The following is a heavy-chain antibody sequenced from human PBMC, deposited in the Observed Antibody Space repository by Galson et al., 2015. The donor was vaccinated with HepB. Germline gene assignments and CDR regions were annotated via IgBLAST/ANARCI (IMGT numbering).Heavy chain of an antibody. CDR1: GFTFGDYA. D-gene: IGHD3-3*01. CDR3: TRATLRFLEWLLAGPFDY. J-gene: IGHJ4*02. CDR2: IRSKAYGGTT. Sequence: SLRLSCAASGFTFGDYAMSWFRQAPGKGLEWVGFIRSKAYGGTTEYAASVKGRFTISRDDSKSIAYLQMNSLKTEDTAVYYCTRATLRFLEWLLAGPFDYWGQGTLVTVSS. V-gene: IGHV3-49*03.